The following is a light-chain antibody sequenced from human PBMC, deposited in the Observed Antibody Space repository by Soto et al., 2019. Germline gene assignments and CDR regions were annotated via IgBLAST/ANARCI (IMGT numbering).Light chain of an antibody. V-gene: IGKV2-40*01. J-gene: IGKJ2*01. CDR2: TVS. Sequence: DLVMTQTPLSLPVTPGEPASVSCRSSQSLLDTDDGITYLDWYLQKPGRSPQLLIYTVSYRASGVPDGVGGSGSVTDFTLKISRVEAEDVGLYYCMQRIDFPYTFGQGTKVDIK. CDR3: MQRIDFPYT. CDR1: QSLLDTDDGITY.